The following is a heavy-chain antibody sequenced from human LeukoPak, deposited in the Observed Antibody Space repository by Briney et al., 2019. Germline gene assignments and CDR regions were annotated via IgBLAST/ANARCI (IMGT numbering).Heavy chain of an antibody. J-gene: IGHJ4*02. CDR2: IYYSGST. Sequence: PSETLPLTCTVSGGSISSYYWSWIRQPPGKGLEWIGYIYYSGSTNYNPSLKSRVTISVDTSKNQFSLKLSSVTAADTAVYYCASLKYNWKRGYYFDYWGQGTLVTVSS. CDR3: ASLKYNWKRGYYFDY. CDR1: GGSISSYY. V-gene: IGHV4-59*08. D-gene: IGHD1-20*01.